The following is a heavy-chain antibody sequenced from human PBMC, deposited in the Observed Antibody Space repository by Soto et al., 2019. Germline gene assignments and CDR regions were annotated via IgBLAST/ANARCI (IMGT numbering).Heavy chain of an antibody. V-gene: IGHV3-11*05. Sequence: QVQLEESGGGLVKPGGSLRLSCAASGFTFSAGYMSWIRQAPNKGLEYISYISSSGTSAHYADSVKGRFTISRDNAKNSLYLQMNSLRAEDTAVYYCARDRGAVTGQYFDYWGQGALVTVSS. D-gene: IGHD6-19*01. CDR3: ARDRGAVTGQYFDY. J-gene: IGHJ4*02. CDR1: GFTFSAGY. CDR2: ISSSGTSA.